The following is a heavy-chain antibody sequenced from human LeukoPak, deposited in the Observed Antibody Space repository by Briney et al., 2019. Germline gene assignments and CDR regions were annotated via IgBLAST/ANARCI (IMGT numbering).Heavy chain of an antibody. CDR1: GHSLTELS. D-gene: IGHD2/OR15-2a*01. J-gene: IGHJ4*02. Sequence: GASVKVSCKVTGHSLTELSMNWVRQAPGKWLEWMGGFDPEDGETIYAQKFQGRVTMTEDTSTDTAYMELSSLRSEDTAVYYCATARGGLSPIDYWGQGTLVTVSS. CDR3: ATARGGLSPIDY. CDR2: FDPEDGET. V-gene: IGHV1-24*01.